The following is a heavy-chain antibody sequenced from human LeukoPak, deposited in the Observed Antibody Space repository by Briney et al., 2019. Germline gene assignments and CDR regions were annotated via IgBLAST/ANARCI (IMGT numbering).Heavy chain of an antibody. CDR1: GFTFSSYS. CDR3: ARTNIAAAGTSWFDP. J-gene: IGHJ5*02. CDR2: ISSSSSYI. D-gene: IGHD6-13*01. V-gene: IGHV3-21*01. Sequence: GGSLRLSCAASGFTFSSYSMNWVRQAPGKGLEWVSSISSSSSYIYYADSVKGRFTISRDNAKNSLYLQMNSLRAEDTAVYYCARTNIAAAGTSWFDPWGQGTLVTVSS.